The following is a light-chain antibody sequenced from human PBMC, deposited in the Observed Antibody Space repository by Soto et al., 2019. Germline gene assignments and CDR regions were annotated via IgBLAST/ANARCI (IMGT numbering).Light chain of an antibody. Sequence: EIVLTQFPATLSLSPGERVTLSCRASQTIDTYVAWYQQKPGQPPRLLVYDSSKRATGIPGRFSGSGSGTDFSLTISSLESEDFAVYFCQQRSVWPLTFGGGTNVEV. CDR1: QTIDTY. V-gene: IGKV3-11*01. CDR2: DSS. CDR3: QQRSVWPLT. J-gene: IGKJ4*01.